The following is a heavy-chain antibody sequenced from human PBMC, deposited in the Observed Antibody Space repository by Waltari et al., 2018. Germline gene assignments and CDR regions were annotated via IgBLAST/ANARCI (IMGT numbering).Heavy chain of an antibody. CDR1: GDSIRSYY. J-gene: IGHJ5*02. CDR3: ARHVIIAVSDTTGNWFHP. Sequence: QVQLPESGPGLVTPSETLSLTCTVSGDSIRSYYWRGLRQSPGKRLEWIGDVYSSGGTNHNPSLMRRVTFSIDTSKNQFSLKLSSVTAADTAVYYCARHVIIAVSDTTGNWFHPWGQGTLVTVSS. V-gene: IGHV4-59*08. D-gene: IGHD6-19*01. CDR2: VYSSGGT.